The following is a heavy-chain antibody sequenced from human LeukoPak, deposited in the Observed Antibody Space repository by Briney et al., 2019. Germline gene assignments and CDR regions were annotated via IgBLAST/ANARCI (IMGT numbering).Heavy chain of an antibody. CDR2: IYYSGST. Sequence: SETLSLTCTVSGGSISSYYWGWIRQPPGKGLEWIGSIYYSGSTYYNPSLKSRVTISVDTSKNQFSLKLSSVTAADTAVYYCARQGYTYYYDSSGYYPFDYWGQGTLVTVSS. D-gene: IGHD3-22*01. J-gene: IGHJ4*02. V-gene: IGHV4-39*01. CDR3: ARQGYTYYYDSSGYYPFDY. CDR1: GGSISSYY.